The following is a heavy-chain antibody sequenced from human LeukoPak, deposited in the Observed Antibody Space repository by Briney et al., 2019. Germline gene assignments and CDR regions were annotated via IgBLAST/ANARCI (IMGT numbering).Heavy chain of an antibody. V-gene: IGHV4-59*01. D-gene: IGHD4-17*01. CDR2: INYSWDT. J-gene: IGHJ6*02. Sequence: SETLSLTCTVSGGSISSYYWSWIRQPPGKGLEWIGYINYSWDTNYNPSLKSRVTISVDTSKNQFSLKLSSVTAADTAVYYCARVSTTTVTNRYYYYGMDVWGQGTTVTVSS. CDR1: GGSISSYY. CDR3: ARVSTTTVTNRYYYYGMDV.